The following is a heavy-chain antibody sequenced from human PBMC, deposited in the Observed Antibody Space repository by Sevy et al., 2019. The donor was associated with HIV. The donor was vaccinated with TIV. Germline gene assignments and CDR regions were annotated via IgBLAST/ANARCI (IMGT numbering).Heavy chain of an antibody. CDR1: GYSFTSYW. J-gene: IGHJ6*02. D-gene: IGHD3-22*01. CDR2: IYPGDSDT. Sequence: GESLKISCKGSGYSFTSYWIGWVRQMPGKGLEWRGIIYPGDSDTRYSPSFQGQVTISADKSISTAYLQWSSLKASDTAMYYCAGSAGGYYYGDYYYYGMDVWGQGTTVTVSS. V-gene: IGHV5-51*01. CDR3: AGSAGGYYYGDYYYYGMDV.